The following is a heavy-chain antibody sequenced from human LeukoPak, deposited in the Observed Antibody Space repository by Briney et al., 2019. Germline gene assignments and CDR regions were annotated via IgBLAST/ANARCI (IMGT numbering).Heavy chain of an antibody. J-gene: IGHJ6*03. CDR3: ARDQVWFGDVYYYYMDV. V-gene: IGHV4-4*07. D-gene: IGHD3-10*01. CDR2: IYTSGST. Sequence: NPSETLSLTCTVSGGSISSYYWSWIRQPAGKGLEWIGRIYTSGSTNYNPSLKSRVTMSVDTSKNQFSLKLSSVTAADTAVYYCARDQVWFGDVYYYYMDVWGKGTTVTISS. CDR1: GGSISSYY.